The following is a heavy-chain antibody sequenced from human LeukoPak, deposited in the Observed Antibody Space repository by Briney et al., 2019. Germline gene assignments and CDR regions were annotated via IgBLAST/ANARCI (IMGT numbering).Heavy chain of an antibody. J-gene: IGHJ4*02. V-gene: IGHV1-58*02. CDR2: IVVGSGNT. CDR1: GFTFTISA. D-gene: IGHD6-6*01. CDR3: AAEVSEGQLVPRVGY. Sequence: SVKVSCKASGFTFTISAMQWVRQARGQRLEWIGWIVVGSGNTNYAQKFQERVTITRDMSTSTAYMELSSLRSEDTAVYYCAAEVSEGQLVPRVGYWGQGTLVTLSS.